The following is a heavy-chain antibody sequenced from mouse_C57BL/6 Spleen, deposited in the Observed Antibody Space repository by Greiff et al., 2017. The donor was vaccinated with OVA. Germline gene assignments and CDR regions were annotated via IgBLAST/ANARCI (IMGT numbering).Heavy chain of an antibody. J-gene: IGHJ1*03. CDR2: IYPGSGST. D-gene: IGHD2-5*01. CDR1: GYTFTSYW. CDR3: ARRRMDSKIWYVDV. V-gene: IGHV1-55*01. Sequence: QVQLQQPGAELVKPGASVKMSCKASGYTFTSYWITWVKQRPGQGLEWIGDIYPGSGSTNYNEQFKSKATLTVDPSSSTAYMQLSSLTSEDSAVYYGARRRMDSKIWYVDVWGTGTTVTVSS.